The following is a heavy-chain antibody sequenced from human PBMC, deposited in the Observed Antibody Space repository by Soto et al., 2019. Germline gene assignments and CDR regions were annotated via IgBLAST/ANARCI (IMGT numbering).Heavy chain of an antibody. D-gene: IGHD5-18*01. J-gene: IGHJ3*02. CDR1: GLSVTANY. Sequence: EVHLVESGGGLIQPGGSLRLICAASGLSVTANYMTWVRQAPGKGLEWLSIIYRGGGTYYADSLKGRAIISRDGSRNMVFLQMTSLTAEDAGVYYCARRDDSETFDIWGRGTAVNVSS. CDR3: ARRDDSETFDI. V-gene: IGHV3-53*01. CDR2: IYRGGGT.